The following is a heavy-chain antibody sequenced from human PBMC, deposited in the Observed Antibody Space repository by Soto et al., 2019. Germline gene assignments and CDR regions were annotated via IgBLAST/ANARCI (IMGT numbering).Heavy chain of an antibody. Sequence: SVKVSCKASGGTFSSYTISWVRQAPGQGLEWMGRIIPILGIANYAQKFQGRVTITADKSTSTAYMELSSLRSEDTAVYYCARGVVPAAKYYYYYMHVWGKGTTVTVSS. CDR3: ARGVVPAAKYYYYYMHV. CDR1: GGTFSSYT. CDR2: IIPILGIA. V-gene: IGHV1-69*02. D-gene: IGHD2-2*01. J-gene: IGHJ6*03.